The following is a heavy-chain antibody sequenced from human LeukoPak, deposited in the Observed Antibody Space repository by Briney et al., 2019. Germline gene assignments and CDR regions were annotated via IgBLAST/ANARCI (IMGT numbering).Heavy chain of an antibody. CDR2: ISYDGSNK. Sequence: HPGGSLRLSCAASGFTFSSYGMHWVRQAPGKGLEWVAVISYDGSNKYYADSVKGRFTISRDNSKNTLYLQMNSLRAEDTAVYYCAKEAYFDYWGQGTLVTVSS. V-gene: IGHV3-30*18. CDR3: AKEAYFDY. CDR1: GFTFSSYG. J-gene: IGHJ4*02.